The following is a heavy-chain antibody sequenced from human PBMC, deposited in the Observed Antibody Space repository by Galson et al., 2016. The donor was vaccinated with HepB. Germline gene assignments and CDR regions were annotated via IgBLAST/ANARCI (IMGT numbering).Heavy chain of an antibody. V-gene: IGHV3-30*03. Sequence: SLRLSCATSGFTFNHYGIHWVRQAPGKRLEWVAVTSYDGVTKYYADSVKGRFTISRDNSKNTLYLQMTSLRTEDTAIYYCARVMGAIRYFYLDYWGQGTLVTVSS. D-gene: IGHD2-8*01. CDR1: GFTFNHYG. J-gene: IGHJ4*02. CDR3: ARVMGAIRYFYLDY. CDR2: TSYDGVTK.